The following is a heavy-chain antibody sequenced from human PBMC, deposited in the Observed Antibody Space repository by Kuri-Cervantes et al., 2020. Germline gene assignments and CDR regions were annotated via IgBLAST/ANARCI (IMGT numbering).Heavy chain of an antibody. V-gene: IGHV3-23*01. CDR1: GFTFSSYA. J-gene: IGHJ4*02. Sequence: GGSLRLSCAASGFTFSSYATSCVRQAPGKGLEWVSAISGSGGSTYYADSVKGRFTIARDNSKDTLYLQMNSLRAEDTAVYYCAKLQVVVVVAAADYWGQGTLVTVSS. CDR2: ISGSGGST. CDR3: AKLQVVVVVAAADY. D-gene: IGHD2-15*01.